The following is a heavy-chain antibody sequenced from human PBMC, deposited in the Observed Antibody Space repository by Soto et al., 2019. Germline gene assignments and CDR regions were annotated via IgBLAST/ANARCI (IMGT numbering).Heavy chain of an antibody. D-gene: IGHD3-22*01. V-gene: IGHV3-33*06. Sequence: GGSLRLSCAASGFIFSDYGMHWVRQAPGKGLEWVALIYFDGSYENYADSVKGRFTISRDNSKSTLWLQMNSLRVDDTAVYYCAKSGGGGYDSNNDHSSGLLMGPSWGQGPLVTVSS. CDR3: AKSGGGGYDSNNDHSSGLLMGPS. CDR2: IYFDGSYE. J-gene: IGHJ4*02. CDR1: GFIFSDYG.